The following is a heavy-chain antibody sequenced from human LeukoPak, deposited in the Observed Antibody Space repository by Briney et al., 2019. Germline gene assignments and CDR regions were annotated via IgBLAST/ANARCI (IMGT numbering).Heavy chain of an antibody. V-gene: IGHV4-39*01. CDR1: GGSISSSSDY. Sequence: SETLSLTCTVSGGSISSSSDYWGWIRQPPGKGLEWIANIYYSGSTFYNPSLKSRVTISVDTSKNQFSLKLSAVTAADTPGYYWGRRTGSSSSRWFDPWGQGTLVTVSS. D-gene: IGHD6-6*01. J-gene: IGHJ5*02. CDR3: GRRTGSSSSRWFDP. CDR2: IYYSGST.